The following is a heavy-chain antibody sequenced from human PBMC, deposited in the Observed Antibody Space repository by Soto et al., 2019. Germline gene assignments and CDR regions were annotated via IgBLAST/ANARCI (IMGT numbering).Heavy chain of an antibody. J-gene: IGHJ4*02. V-gene: IGHV3-74*01. Sequence: EVQLVESGGGLVQPGGSLRLSCAASGFTFSSFSMHWVRQVSGKGLVWVSRIDDNGSRIRYADSVKGRFTISRDNAKSTLYLQMNSLRVEATAVYYCARDVELQGFDSWGQGTLVTVSS. CDR2: IDDNGSRI. D-gene: IGHD1-26*01. CDR3: ARDVELQGFDS. CDR1: GFTFSSFS.